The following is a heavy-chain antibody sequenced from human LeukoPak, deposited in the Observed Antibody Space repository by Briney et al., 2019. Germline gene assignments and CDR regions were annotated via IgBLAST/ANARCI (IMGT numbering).Heavy chain of an antibody. J-gene: IGHJ3*02. Sequence: ASVKVSCKASGYTFTSYGISWVRQAPGQRLEWMGWISAYNGNTNYAQKFQGRVTMITDTSTSTGYMELGSLRSDDTAVYYCARDGFFGSGIVGAFDIWGQGTMVTVSS. V-gene: IGHV1-18*01. CDR3: ARDGFFGSGIVGAFDI. D-gene: IGHD3-10*01. CDR1: GYTFTSYG. CDR2: ISAYNGNT.